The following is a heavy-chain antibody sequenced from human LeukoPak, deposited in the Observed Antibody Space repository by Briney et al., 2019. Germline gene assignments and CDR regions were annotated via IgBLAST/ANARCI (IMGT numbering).Heavy chain of an antibody. CDR3: ATAVWVTVRPFDY. CDR2: FDPEDGET. J-gene: IGHJ4*02. V-gene: IGHV1-24*01. Sequence: GASVKVSCKVSGYTLTELSMHWVRQAPGKGLEWMGGFDPEDGETIYAQKFQGRVTMTEDTSTDTAYMELSSLRSEDTAVYYCATAVWVTVRPFDYWGQRTLVTVSS. CDR1: GYTLTELS. D-gene: IGHD4-17*01.